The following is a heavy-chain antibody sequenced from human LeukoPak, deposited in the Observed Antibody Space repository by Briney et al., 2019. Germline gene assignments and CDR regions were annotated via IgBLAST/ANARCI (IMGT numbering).Heavy chain of an antibody. V-gene: IGHV1-18*01. D-gene: IGHD6-19*01. Sequence: ASVKVSCKDSGYTFTSDSISWGRQAPGQGLEWMGWISAYNGNTNYAQKLQGRVTMTTDTSTSTAYMELRSLRSDDTAVYYCARDHIAEAGNAAFDIGGQGTMVTVSS. CDR2: ISAYNGNT. CDR3: ARDHIAEAGNAAFDI. J-gene: IGHJ3*02. CDR1: GYTFTSDS.